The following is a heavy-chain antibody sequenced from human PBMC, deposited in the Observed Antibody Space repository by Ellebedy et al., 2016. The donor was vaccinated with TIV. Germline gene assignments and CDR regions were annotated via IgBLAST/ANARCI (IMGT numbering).Heavy chain of an antibody. J-gene: IGHJ4*02. D-gene: IGHD5-12*01. CDR3: ARHPLVGVATTGWFDY. Sequence: GESLKISCKGSGYSFTSYWIGSVRQMPGKGLEWMGIIYPGDSDTRYSPSFQGQVTISADKSISTAYLQWSSLKASDTAMYYCARHPLVGVATTGWFDYWGQGTLVTVSS. CDR2: IYPGDSDT. V-gene: IGHV5-51*01. CDR1: GYSFTSYW.